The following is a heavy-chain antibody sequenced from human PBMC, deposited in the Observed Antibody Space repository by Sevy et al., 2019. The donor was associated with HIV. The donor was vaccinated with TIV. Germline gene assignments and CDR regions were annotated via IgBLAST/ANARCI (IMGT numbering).Heavy chain of an antibody. CDR1: GFTFSSYG. CDR3: AKEGDYDFWSGYYTPYYYYGMDV. V-gene: IGHV3-30*18. CDR2: ISYDGSNK. Sequence: GGSLRLSCAASGFTFSSYGMHWVRQAPGKGLEWVAVISYDGSNKYYADSGKGRFTISRDNSKNTLYLQMNSLRAEDTAVYYCAKEGDYDFWSGYYTPYYYYGMDVWGQGTTVTVSS. J-gene: IGHJ6*02. D-gene: IGHD3-3*01.